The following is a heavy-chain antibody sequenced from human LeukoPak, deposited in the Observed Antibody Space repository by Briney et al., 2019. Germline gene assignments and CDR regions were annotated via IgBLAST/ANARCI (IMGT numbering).Heavy chain of an antibody. D-gene: IGHD2-15*01. CDR2: IYTSGNT. J-gene: IGHJ3*02. CDR3: ARGYCSGSTCYLAFDI. V-gene: IGHV4-4*07. CDR1: GGSISSYY. Sequence: SETLSLTCTVSGGSISSYYWSWIRQPAGKGLEWIGRIYTSGNTYYNPSLKSRVTISIDRSKNQFSLNPSSVTAADTAVYYCARGYCSGSTCYLAFDIWGQGTMVTVSS.